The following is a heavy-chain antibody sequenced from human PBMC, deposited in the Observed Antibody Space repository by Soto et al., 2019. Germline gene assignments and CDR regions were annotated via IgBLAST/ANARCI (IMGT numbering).Heavy chain of an antibody. Sequence: GGSLRLSCAASGFSVSSNYMSWVRQAPGKGLEWVSVIYDGGSTYYADSVKGRFTISRDSFKNTLYLQMDSLRVEDTAVYYCEGTNLGAFDIWGQGTMVTVAS. CDR2: IYDGGST. J-gene: IGHJ3*02. D-gene: IGHD2-8*01. CDR1: GFSVSSNY. V-gene: IGHV3-66*01. CDR3: EGTNLGAFDI.